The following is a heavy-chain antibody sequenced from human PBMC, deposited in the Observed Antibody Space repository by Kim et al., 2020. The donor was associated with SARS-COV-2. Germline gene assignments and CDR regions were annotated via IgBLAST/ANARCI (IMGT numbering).Heavy chain of an antibody. J-gene: IGHJ6*02. Sequence: SETLSLTCTVSGGSISSYYWSWIRQPPGKGLEWIGYIYYSGSTNYNPSLKSRVTISVDTSKNQFSLKLSSVTAADTAVYYCARGTAAGTYYYSGMDVWGQGTTVTVSS. D-gene: IGHD6-13*01. CDR1: GGSISSYY. CDR2: IYYSGST. CDR3: ARGTAAGTYYYSGMDV. V-gene: IGHV4-59*13.